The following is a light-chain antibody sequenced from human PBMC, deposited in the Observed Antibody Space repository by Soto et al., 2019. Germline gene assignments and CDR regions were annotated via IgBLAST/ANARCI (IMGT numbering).Light chain of an antibody. CDR3: ALLMANGISV. CDR1: SGSVSTANN. J-gene: IGLJ1*01. CDR2: STT. Sequence: QAVVTQESSFSVSPGGTVTLTCGLISGSVSTANNPNWYQQTPGQAPRTLIYSTTTRSSGAPDRFSGSILGNKAALTITGAQADDESDYYCALLMANGISVFGTGTQLTVL. V-gene: IGLV8-61*01.